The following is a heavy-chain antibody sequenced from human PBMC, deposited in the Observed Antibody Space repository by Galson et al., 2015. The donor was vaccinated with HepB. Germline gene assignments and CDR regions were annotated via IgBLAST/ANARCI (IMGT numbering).Heavy chain of an antibody. D-gene: IGHD2-2*03. CDR1: GFTFSTYG. Sequence: SLRLSCAASGFTFSTYGMHWVRQAPGKGLEWVAVIWYDGSNKYYADSVKGRFTISRDNSKNTLYLQMNSLRAEDTAVYYCASGYCSSRSCFDYWGQGTLVTVSS. CDR2: IWYDGSNK. CDR3: ASGYCSSRSCFDY. V-gene: IGHV3-33*01. J-gene: IGHJ4*02.